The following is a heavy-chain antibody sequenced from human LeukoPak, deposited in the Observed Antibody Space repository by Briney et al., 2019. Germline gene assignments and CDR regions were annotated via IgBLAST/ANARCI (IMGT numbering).Heavy chain of an antibody. Sequence: SETLSLTCTVSGGSISSYYWSWIRQPPGKGLEWIGYIYYSESTNYNPSLKSRVTISVDTSKNQFSLKLSSVTAADTAVYYCTRGYYGSGSQTWGQGTLVTVSS. V-gene: IGHV4-59*01. J-gene: IGHJ5*02. D-gene: IGHD3-10*01. CDR1: GGSISSYY. CDR3: TRGYYGSGSQT. CDR2: IYYSEST.